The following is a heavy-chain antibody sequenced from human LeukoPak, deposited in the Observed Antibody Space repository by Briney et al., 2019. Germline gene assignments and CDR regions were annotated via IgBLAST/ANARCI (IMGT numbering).Heavy chain of an antibody. D-gene: IGHD3-10*01. CDR3: AKDKFRFREGFDY. J-gene: IGHJ4*02. V-gene: IGHV3-30*02. Sequence: GGSLRLSCAASGFTFSSYGMHWVRQAPGKGLEWVAFIRYDGSNKYYADSVKGRFTISRDNSKNTLYLQMNSLRAEDTAVYYCAKDKFRFREGFDYWGQGTLVTVSS. CDR2: IRYDGSNK. CDR1: GFTFSSYG.